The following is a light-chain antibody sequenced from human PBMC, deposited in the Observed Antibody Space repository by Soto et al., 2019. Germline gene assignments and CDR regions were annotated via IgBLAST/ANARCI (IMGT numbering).Light chain of an antibody. Sequence: ETVMTQSPATLSVSPGERATLSCRASQSVSRNFAWYQQRPGQAPRLLIYGASTRATGVPARFSGSGSGTEFALTISSLQSEDFAVYCCQQYNNWPLTFGGGTKVEIK. J-gene: IGKJ4*01. CDR3: QQYNNWPLT. V-gene: IGKV3-15*01. CDR2: GAS. CDR1: QSVSRN.